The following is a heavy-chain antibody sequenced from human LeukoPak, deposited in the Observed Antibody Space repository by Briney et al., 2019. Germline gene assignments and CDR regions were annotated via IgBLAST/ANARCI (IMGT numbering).Heavy chain of an antibody. D-gene: IGHD6-19*01. CDR3: ARAVSSASPASDI. V-gene: IGHV3-30*02. J-gene: IGHJ3*02. Sequence: PGGSLRLSCAASGFTFRSYGMHWVRQAPGKGLEWVAFIRYDGSNNDYADYVKGRFTISRDNSKNTLYLQMNSLRAEDTAVYYCARAVSSASPASDIWGQGTMVTVS. CDR1: GFTFRSYG. CDR2: IRYDGSNN.